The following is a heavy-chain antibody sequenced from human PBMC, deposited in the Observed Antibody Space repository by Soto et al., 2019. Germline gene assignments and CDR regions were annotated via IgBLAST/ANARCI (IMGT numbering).Heavy chain of an antibody. CDR2: ICHSGNT. V-gene: IGHV4-30-2*01. D-gene: IGHD3-10*01. J-gene: IGHJ5*02. CDR3: ARVWFGESSWFDP. CDR1: GGSISSGGYC. Sequence: PSGTLSLTCTVSGGSISSGGYCWSWIRQPPGQGLEWIGYICHSGNTYYNPSLKSRVTTSLDRSKNQFSLNLSSVTAADTAVYYCARVWFGESSWFDPWGQGTLVTVSS.